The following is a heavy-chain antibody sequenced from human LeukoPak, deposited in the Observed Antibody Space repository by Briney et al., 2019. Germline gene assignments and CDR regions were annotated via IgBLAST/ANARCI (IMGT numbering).Heavy chain of an antibody. CDR2: IYDIGST. V-gene: IGHV4-59*08. CDR1: GGSVSSYY. CDR3: ARTYYYDSSGYLNHWFDP. D-gene: IGHD3-22*01. Sequence: SETLSLTYTVSGGSVSSYYWSWIRQPPGKGLEWIGYIYDIGSTKYNPSLKSRVTMSVDTSKNQFSLKLNSVTAADTAVYHCARTYYYDSSGYLNHWFDPWGQGTLVTVSS. J-gene: IGHJ5*02.